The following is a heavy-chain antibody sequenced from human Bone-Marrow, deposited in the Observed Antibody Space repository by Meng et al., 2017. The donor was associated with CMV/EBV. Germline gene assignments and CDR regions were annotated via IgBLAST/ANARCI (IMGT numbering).Heavy chain of an antibody. CDR2: IYYSGST. CDR1: GGSFSGYY. CDR3: ARGQFLEFDY. Sequence: SETLSLTCAVYGGSFSGYYWSWIRQPPGKGLEWIGYIYYSGSTNYNPSLKSRVTISVDTSKNQFSLKLSSVTAADTAVYYCARGQFLEFDYWGQGTLVTVSS. D-gene: IGHD3-3*01. J-gene: IGHJ4*02. V-gene: IGHV4-59*01.